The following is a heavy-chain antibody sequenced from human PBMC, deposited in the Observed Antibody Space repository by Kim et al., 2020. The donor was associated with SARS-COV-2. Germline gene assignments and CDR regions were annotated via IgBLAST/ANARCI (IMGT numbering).Heavy chain of an antibody. J-gene: IGHJ4*02. CDR3: ARDGYYYDSSGLL. CDR1: GFTFSSYE. V-gene: IGHV3-48*03. Sequence: GGSLRLSCAASGFTFSSYEMNWVRQAPGKGLEWVSYISSSGSTIYYADSVKGRFTISRDNAKNSLYLQMNSLRAEDTAVYYCARDGYYYDSSGLLWGQGTLVTVSS. D-gene: IGHD3-22*01. CDR2: ISSSGSTI.